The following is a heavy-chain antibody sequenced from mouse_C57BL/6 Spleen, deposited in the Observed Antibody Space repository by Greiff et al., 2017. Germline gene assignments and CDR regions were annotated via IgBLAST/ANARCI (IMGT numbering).Heavy chain of an antibody. CDR1: GYTFTSYW. J-gene: IGHJ4*01. CDR3: AISPYYSNYGYAMDY. Sequence: QVHVKQPGAELVKPGASVKVSCKASGYTFTSYWMHWVKQRPGQGLEWIGRIHPSDSDTNYNQKFKGKATLTVDKSSSTAYMQLSSLTSEDSAVYYCAISPYYSNYGYAMDYWGQGTSVTVSS. D-gene: IGHD2-5*01. CDR2: IHPSDSDT. V-gene: IGHV1-74*01.